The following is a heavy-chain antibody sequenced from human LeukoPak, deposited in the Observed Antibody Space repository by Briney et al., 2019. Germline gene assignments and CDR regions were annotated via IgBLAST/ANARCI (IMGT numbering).Heavy chain of an antibody. Sequence: GGSLRLSCVASGFTFSGHWMNWVRQAPGKGLEWVASIKEDGSVKAYVDSVKGRFTISRDNAKNPLSLQMNSLRAEDTAVYYCAREGIPIIWIAAAGTSLPSRDWGQGTLVTVSS. V-gene: IGHV3-7*01. CDR1: GFTFSGHW. CDR2: IKEDGSVK. CDR3: AREGIPIIWIAAAGTSLPSRD. D-gene: IGHD6-13*01. J-gene: IGHJ4*02.